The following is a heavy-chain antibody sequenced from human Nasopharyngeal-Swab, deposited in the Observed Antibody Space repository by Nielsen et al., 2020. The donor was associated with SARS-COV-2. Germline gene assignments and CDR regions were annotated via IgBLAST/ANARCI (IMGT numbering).Heavy chain of an antibody. V-gene: IGHV1-18*01. D-gene: IGHD5-18*01. Sequence: ASVKVSCKASGYTFTSYGISWVRQAPGQGLEWMGWISAYNGNTNYAQKLQGRVTMTTDTSTSTAYMELRSLRSDDTAVYYCARDPPLLGSGYSYGFPRFDYWGQGTLVTVSS. CDR1: GYTFTSYG. J-gene: IGHJ4*02. CDR3: ARDPPLLGSGYSYGFPRFDY. CDR2: ISAYNGNT.